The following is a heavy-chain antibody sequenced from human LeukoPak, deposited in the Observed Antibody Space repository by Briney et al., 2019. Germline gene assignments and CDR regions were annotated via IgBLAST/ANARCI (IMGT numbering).Heavy chain of an antibody. CDR2: IKGDGSDT. D-gene: IGHD4-17*01. CDR1: GFTFSSYW. V-gene: IGHV3-74*01. CDR3: ARASTTVPNLLDY. Sequence: GGSLRLSCAASGFTFSSYWMHWVRQTPGKGLVWVSRIKGDGSDTLYADSVKGRFTISRDNSKNTLYLQTSGLGVDGTAVYYCARASTTVPNLLDYWGQGALVSVSS. J-gene: IGHJ4*02.